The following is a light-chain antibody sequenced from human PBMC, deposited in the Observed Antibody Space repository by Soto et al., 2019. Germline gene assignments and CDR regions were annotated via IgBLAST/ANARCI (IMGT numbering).Light chain of an antibody. CDR2: EAS. J-gene: IGKJ4*01. CDR1: QGISSA. Sequence: AIQLTQSPSSLSASVGDRVTITCRASQGISSALAWYQQKPGKAPKLLIYEASSLESGVPSRFSGSGSGTDFTLTISSLQPEDFATYYCQQFNSYPSLTFGGGTKVDIK. CDR3: QQFNSYPSLT. V-gene: IGKV1-13*02.